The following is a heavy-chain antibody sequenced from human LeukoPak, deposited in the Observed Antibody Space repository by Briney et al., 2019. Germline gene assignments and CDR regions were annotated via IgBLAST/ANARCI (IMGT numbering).Heavy chain of an antibody. Sequence: RGTLRLSCAASGVTFSSYAMTWVRQAPGQGLEWVSGISGSGVTPYYADSVKGRFTTSRDNSKNTPHLQMNSLSAQDTGVSSCAKADYDRSGYSFARIFQHWGEGTLVTVSS. CDR3: AKADYDRSGYSFARIFQH. D-gene: IGHD3-22*01. CDR1: GVTFSSYA. J-gene: IGHJ1*01. V-gene: IGHV3-23*01. CDR2: ISGSGVTP.